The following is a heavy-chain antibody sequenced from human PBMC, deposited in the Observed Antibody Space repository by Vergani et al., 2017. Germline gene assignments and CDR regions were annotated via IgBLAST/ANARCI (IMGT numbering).Heavy chain of an antibody. J-gene: IGHJ2*01. CDR3: ARGRGDNWYFDL. CDR1: GGSINTGAYY. V-gene: IGHV4-61*02. D-gene: IGHD3-10*01. Sequence: QVQLQESGPRLVRPSQTLSLTCTVSGGSINTGAYYWSWIRQPAGKGLEWIGRVYTSGMTNYNPSLKSRVTILVDRSKSQLSLKLTSVTAGDTAVYYCARGRGDNWYFDLWGRGTLVTVSS. CDR2: VYTSGMT.